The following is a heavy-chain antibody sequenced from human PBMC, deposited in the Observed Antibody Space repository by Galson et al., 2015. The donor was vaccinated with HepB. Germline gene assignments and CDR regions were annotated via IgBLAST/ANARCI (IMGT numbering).Heavy chain of an antibody. CDR3: ARDPGAAIPLGGDFYYYYGMDV. Sequence: SVKVSCKASGGTFSSYAISWVRQAPGQGLEWMGGIIPIFGTANYAQKFQGRVTITADESTSTAYMELSSLGSEDTAVYYCARDPGAAIPLGGDFYYYYGMDVWGQGTTVTVSS. V-gene: IGHV1-69*13. CDR2: IIPIFGTA. CDR1: GGTFSSYA. D-gene: IGHD2-2*02. J-gene: IGHJ6*02.